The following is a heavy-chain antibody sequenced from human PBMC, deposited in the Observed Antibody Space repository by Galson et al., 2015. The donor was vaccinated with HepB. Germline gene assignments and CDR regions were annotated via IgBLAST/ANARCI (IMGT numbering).Heavy chain of an antibody. CDR3: AEAFYYYFWNGFGP. CDR1: GGSLSNHY. V-gene: IGHV4-34*01. D-gene: IGHD3-3*01. Sequence: ETLSLTCAVYGGSLSNHYWSWIRQSPGKGLEWIGEINHSGSTNYNPSLKNRISITVDTSQNRFSLKLGSVTAGDTAVYYCAEAFYYYFWNGFGPWGQGTLVTVSS. J-gene: IGHJ5*02. CDR2: INHSGST.